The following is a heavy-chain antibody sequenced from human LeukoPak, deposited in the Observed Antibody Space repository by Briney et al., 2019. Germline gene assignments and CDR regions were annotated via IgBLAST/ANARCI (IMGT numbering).Heavy chain of an antibody. CDR2: IYYSGST. J-gene: IGHJ6*03. D-gene: IGHD5-18*01. Sequence: SETLPLICTVSGGSISSYYWSWIRQPPGKGLEWIGYIYYSGSTNYNPSLKSRVTISVDTSKNQFSLKLSSVTAADTAVYYCARSGYSYGMGGYYYYYYYMDVWGKGTTVTVSS. V-gene: IGHV4-59*01. CDR3: ARSGYSYGMGGYYYYYYYMDV. CDR1: GGSISSYY.